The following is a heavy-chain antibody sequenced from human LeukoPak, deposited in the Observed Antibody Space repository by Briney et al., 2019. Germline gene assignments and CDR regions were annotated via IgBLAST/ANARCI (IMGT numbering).Heavy chain of an antibody. J-gene: IGHJ1*01. Sequence: PSETLSLTCTVSGGSISSYYWSWIRQPPGKGLEWIGYIYYSGSTNYNPSLKSRVTISVDTSKNQFSLKLSSVTAADTAVYYCARDGDRYCSGGSCYAGYFQHWGHGTLVTVSS. V-gene: IGHV4-59*01. D-gene: IGHD2-15*01. CDR2: IYYSGST. CDR3: ARDGDRYCSGGSCYAGYFQH. CDR1: GGSISSYY.